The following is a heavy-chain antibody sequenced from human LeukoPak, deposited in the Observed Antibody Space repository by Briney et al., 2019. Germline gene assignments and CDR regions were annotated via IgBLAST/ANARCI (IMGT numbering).Heavy chain of an antibody. CDR1: GFTFSNFG. J-gene: IGHJ5*02. Sequence: PGRSLRLSCVASGFTFSNFGMHWVRQAPGKGLEWVAVIWYDGSNKYYADSVKGRFAISRDDSKNTLYLQMNSLRVEDTAVYCARDRSVLWFDPWGQGTLVTVSS. V-gene: IGHV3-33*01. CDR2: IWYDGSNK. CDR3: ARDRSVLWFDP. D-gene: IGHD3-10*02.